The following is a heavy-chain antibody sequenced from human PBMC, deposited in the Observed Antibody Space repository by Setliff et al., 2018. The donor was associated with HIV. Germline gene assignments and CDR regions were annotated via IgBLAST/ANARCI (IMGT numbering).Heavy chain of an antibody. V-gene: IGHV7-4-1*02. Sequence: ASVKVSCKASGYTFTSYAMNWVRQAPGQGLEWMGWINTNTGNPTYAQGFTGRFVFSLDTSVSTAYLQISSLKAGDTAVYYCARDGGRRDGYNLGLDYWGQGTLVTVSS. CDR2: INTNTGNP. CDR3: ARDGGRRDGYNLGLDY. J-gene: IGHJ4*02. CDR1: GYTFTSYA. D-gene: IGHD5-12*01.